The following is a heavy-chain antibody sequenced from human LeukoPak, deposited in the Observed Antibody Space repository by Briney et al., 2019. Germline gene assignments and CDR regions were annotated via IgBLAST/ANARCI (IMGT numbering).Heavy chain of an antibody. V-gene: IGHV1-46*01. CDR3: AKDPRNILTGDFDDFDI. D-gene: IGHD3-9*01. J-gene: IGHJ3*02. CDR1: GYTFTGYY. Sequence: ASVKVSCKASGYTFTGYYMHWVRQAPGQGFEWMGIFNPTYSIPIYAPTFEGRVTMTSDMSTSTFYMDLSTLRSEDTAVHFCAKDPRNILTGDFDDFDIWGQGTVVIVSS. CDR2: FNPTYSIP.